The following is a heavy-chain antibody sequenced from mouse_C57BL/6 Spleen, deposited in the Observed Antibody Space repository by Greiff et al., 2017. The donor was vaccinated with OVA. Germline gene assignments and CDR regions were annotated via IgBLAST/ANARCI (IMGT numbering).Heavy chain of an antibody. V-gene: IGHV5-16*01. Sequence: DVKLVESEGGLVQPGSSMKLSCTASGFTFSDYYMAWVRQVPEKGLEWVANINYDGSSTYYLDSLKSRFIISRDNAKNILYLQMSSLKSEDTATYYCARDLDGYYSYFDVWGTGTTVTVSS. D-gene: IGHD2-3*01. CDR1: GFTFSDYY. CDR3: ARDLDGYYSYFDV. CDR2: INYDGSST. J-gene: IGHJ1*03.